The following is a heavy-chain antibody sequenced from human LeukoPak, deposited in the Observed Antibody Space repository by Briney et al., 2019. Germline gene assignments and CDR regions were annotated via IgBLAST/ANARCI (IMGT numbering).Heavy chain of an antibody. CDR1: GGTFSSYA. CDR3: ARGYSSGWGNYFDY. D-gene: IGHD6-19*01. CDR2: IIPIFGTA. Sequence: VASVKVSCKASGGTFSSYAISWVRQAPGQGLEWMGGIIPIFGTANYAQKFQGRVTITTDESTSTAYMELSSLRSEDTAVYYCARGYSSGWGNYFDYWGQGTLVTVSS. V-gene: IGHV1-69*05. J-gene: IGHJ4*02.